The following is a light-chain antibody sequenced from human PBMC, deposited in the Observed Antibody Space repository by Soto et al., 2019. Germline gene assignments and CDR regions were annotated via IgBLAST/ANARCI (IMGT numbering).Light chain of an antibody. Sequence: QSALTQPASVSGSPGQSITISCTGTSSDVGGYNNVSWYQQHPGKAPKLMIYEVSNRPSGVSNRFSGSKSGNTASLTISGLQAEDEADYYCSSYTSSSTLGGVFGTGTKVTVL. J-gene: IGLJ1*01. CDR2: EVS. CDR3: SSYTSSSTLGGV. CDR1: SSDVGGYNN. V-gene: IGLV2-14*01.